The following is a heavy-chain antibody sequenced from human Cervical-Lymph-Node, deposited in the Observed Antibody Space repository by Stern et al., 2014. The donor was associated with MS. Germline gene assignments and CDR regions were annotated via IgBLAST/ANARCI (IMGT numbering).Heavy chain of an antibody. D-gene: IGHD1-26*01. CDR1: GFTFAYYS. CDR3: ARAGGGNYRDWFDP. CDR2: ISGTSSYI. Sequence: EVQLVESGGALVKPGGSLRLSCAASGFTFAYYSMTWVRQAPGKGLEWVSSISGTSSYIYYADSVKGRFTVSRDNAKNSLYLQMNSLRAEDTAVYYCARAGGGNYRDWFDPWGQGTLVTVSS. J-gene: IGHJ5*02. V-gene: IGHV3-21*01.